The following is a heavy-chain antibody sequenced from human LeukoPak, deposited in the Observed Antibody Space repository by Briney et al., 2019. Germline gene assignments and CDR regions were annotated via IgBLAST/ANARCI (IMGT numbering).Heavy chain of an antibody. J-gene: IGHJ4*02. CDR3: ARDYASFGPLFDY. D-gene: IGHD3-16*01. V-gene: IGHV4-30-4*08. CDR1: GGFISSGAYY. CDR2: ISYSGST. Sequence: PSETLSLTCTVSGGFISSGAYYWSWVRQPPGKGLEWIAYISYSGSTYYNPSLKSQVTISIDTSKNQFSLKLSSVTAADTAVYYCARDYASFGPLFDYWGQGSLVTVSS.